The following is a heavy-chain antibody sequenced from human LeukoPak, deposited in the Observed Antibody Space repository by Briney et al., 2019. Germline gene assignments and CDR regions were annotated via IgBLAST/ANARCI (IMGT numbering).Heavy chain of an antibody. CDR2: VWYDGSKK. CDR1: GFTFSFYG. Sequence: TGGSLRLSCAASGFTFSFYGMHSVRQAPGKGLEWVAVVWYDGSKKYYADSVKGRFTISRDNSKNTVYLQMNSLRVEDTAVYYCAGEEDLRELRGGREFFQYWGQGTLVTVSS. CDR3: AGEEDLRELRGGREFFQY. V-gene: IGHV3-33*01. J-gene: IGHJ1*01. D-gene: IGHD3-10*01.